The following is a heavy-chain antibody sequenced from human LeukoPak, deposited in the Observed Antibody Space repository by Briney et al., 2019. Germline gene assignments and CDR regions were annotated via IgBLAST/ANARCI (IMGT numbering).Heavy chain of an antibody. CDR2: IYYTGST. D-gene: IGHD3-16*02. CDR1: GGSFSGYY. CDR3: TRGPNYVWGSYRYFDY. J-gene: IGHJ4*02. V-gene: IGHV4-30-4*01. Sequence: SETLSLTCAVYGGSFSGYYWSWVRQPPGKGLGWIGYIYYTGSTYYNPSLKGRITISVDTSKNQFSLKLSSVTAADTAVYFCTRGPNYVWGSYRYFDYWGQGTLVSVSS.